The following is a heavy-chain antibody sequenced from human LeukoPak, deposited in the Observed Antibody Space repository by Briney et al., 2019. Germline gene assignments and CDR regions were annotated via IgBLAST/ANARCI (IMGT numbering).Heavy chain of an antibody. J-gene: IGHJ6*02. CDR3: ARDRASSSWYGPSDYGMDV. D-gene: IGHD6-13*01. CDR2: ISSSSSYI. Sequence: GGSLRLSCAASGFTFSSYSMNWVRQAPGKGLEWVSSISSSSSYIYYADSVKGRFTISRDNAKNSLYLQMNSLRAEDTAVYYCARDRASSSWYGPSDYGMDVWGQGTTVTVPS. V-gene: IGHV3-21*01. CDR1: GFTFSSYS.